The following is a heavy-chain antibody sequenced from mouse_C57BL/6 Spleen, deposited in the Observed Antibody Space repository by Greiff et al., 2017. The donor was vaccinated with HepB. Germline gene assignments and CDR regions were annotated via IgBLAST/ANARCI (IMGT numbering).Heavy chain of an antibody. V-gene: IGHV5-16*01. D-gene: IGHD2-4*01. J-gene: IGHJ1*03. CDR1: GFTFSDYY. CDR3: AREGYDYDGWYFDV. Sequence: EVMLVESEGGLVQPGSSMKLSCTASGFTFSDYYMAWVRPVPEKGLEWVANINYDGSSTYYLDSLKSRFIISRDNAKNILYLQMSSLKSEDTATYYWAREGYDYDGWYFDVWGTGTTVTVSS. CDR2: INYDGSST.